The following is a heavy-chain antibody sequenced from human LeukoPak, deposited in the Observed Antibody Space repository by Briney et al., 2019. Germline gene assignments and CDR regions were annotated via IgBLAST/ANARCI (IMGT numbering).Heavy chain of an antibody. D-gene: IGHD3-22*01. J-gene: IGHJ5*02. CDR3: ARVYYHDSRSNYFDP. V-gene: IGHV4-59*12. CDR2: IYYSGST. CDR1: GGSISDNY. Sequence: PSETLSLTCSVSGGSISDNYCSWIRQPPGKRLEWIGYIYYSGSTYYNPSLKSRVTISVDTSKNQFSLKLSSVTAADTAVYFCARVYYHDSRSNYFDPWGQGTLVTVSS.